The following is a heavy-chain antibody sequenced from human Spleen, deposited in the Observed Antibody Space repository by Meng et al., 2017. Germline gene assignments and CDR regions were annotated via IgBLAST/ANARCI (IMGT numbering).Heavy chain of an antibody. CDR3: ASLGIRINSTSSKFDY. J-gene: IGHJ4*02. CDR1: GFTFSTYG. Sequence: GGSLRLSCAASGFTFSTYGMHWVRQAPGKGLGWVAVIWYDGSNKYYADSVKGRFAISRDNSKNTLYLQMNSLRAEDTAVYYCASLGIRINSTSSKFDYWGQGTLVTVSS. V-gene: IGHV3-33*01. CDR2: IWYDGSNK. D-gene: IGHD6-6*01.